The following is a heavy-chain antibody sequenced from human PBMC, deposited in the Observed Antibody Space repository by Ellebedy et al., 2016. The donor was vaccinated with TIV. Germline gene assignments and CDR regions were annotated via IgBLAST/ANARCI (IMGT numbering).Heavy chain of an antibody. D-gene: IGHD5-18*01. CDR2: ISITSSYI. J-gene: IGHJ4*02. CDR1: GFTFTNYN. Sequence: GESLKISXAGSGFTFTNYNMNWVRKAPGKGLEWVSSISITSSYIHYADSVQGRFTTSRDNANNSLYLHMTNLRAEDTAVYYCARWGYSNGYDYWGQGTLVTVSS. V-gene: IGHV3-21*01. CDR3: ARWGYSNGYDY.